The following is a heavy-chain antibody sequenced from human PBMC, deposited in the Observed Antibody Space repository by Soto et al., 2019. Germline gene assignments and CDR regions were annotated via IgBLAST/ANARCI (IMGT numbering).Heavy chain of an antibody. CDR1: GFTFSSYA. V-gene: IGHV3-30-3*01. Sequence: GGSLRLSCAASGFTFSSYAMHWVRQAPGKGLEWVAVISYDGSNKYYADSVKGRFTISRDNSKNTLYLQMNSLRAEDTAVYYCARAPTGFGESKWVYYYYGMDVWGQGTTVTVSS. CDR2: ISYDGSNK. D-gene: IGHD3-10*01. CDR3: ARAPTGFGESKWVYYYYGMDV. J-gene: IGHJ6*02.